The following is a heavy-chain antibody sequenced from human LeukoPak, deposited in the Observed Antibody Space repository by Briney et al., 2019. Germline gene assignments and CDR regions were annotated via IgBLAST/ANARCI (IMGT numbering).Heavy chain of an antibody. CDR3: ARDPSRGYTYGYGDY. V-gene: IGHV3-7*01. Sequence: PGGSLRLSCAASGFTFSHFAMHWVRQPPGKGLEWVANIKQDGSEKYYVDSVKGRFTISRDNAKKSLYLQMSSLRAEDTGVYYCARDPSRGYTYGYGDYWGQGILVTVSS. J-gene: IGHJ4*02. CDR1: GFTFSHFA. CDR2: IKQDGSEK. D-gene: IGHD5-18*01.